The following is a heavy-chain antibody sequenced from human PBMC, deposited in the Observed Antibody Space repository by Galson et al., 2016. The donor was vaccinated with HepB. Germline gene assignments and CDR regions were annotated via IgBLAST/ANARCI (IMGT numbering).Heavy chain of an antibody. J-gene: IGHJ5*02. V-gene: IGHV4-31*03. D-gene: IGHD6-19*01. CDR1: GGSINNDVYY. Sequence: TLSLTCTVSGGSINNDVYYWSWIRQHPGEGLEWIGYIHYSGSTYYNPSLKSRVTISVDTSENQFSLKLSSVTAADTAIYYCAREIVVAGNVGGDRFDPWGQGTLVTVSS. CDR3: AREIVVAGNVGGDRFDP. CDR2: IHYSGST.